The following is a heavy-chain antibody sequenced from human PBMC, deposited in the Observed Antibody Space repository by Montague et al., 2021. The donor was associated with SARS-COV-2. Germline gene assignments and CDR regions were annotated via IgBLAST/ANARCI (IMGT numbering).Heavy chain of an antibody. CDR3: ARNLVVHYWYGMDV. J-gene: IGHJ6*02. Sequence: SETLSLTCTVAGGSISSYYWGWIRQPPGKGLEWIGYINYSGRTNYNPSRKSQVTISVDTSKNQRSLNLSSVTAADTAVYYCARNLVVHYWYGMDVWGQGTTVTVSS. CDR2: INYSGRT. CDR1: GGSISSYY. V-gene: IGHV4-59*01. D-gene: IGHD2-15*01.